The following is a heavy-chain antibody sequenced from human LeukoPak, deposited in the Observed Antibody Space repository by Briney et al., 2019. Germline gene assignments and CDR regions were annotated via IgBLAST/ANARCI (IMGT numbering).Heavy chain of an antibody. D-gene: IGHD3-22*01. J-gene: IGHJ4*02. CDR3: ARDSHYDRSGYYSY. V-gene: IGHV3-7*01. Sequence: GGSLRLSCATSGITFTIYWMSWVRQAPGKGLEWVANIKQDESEKYYVDSVKGRFTISRDNAKNSLYLQMNSLRAEDTAVYYCARDSHYDRSGYYSYWGQGTLVTVSS. CDR1: GITFTIYW. CDR2: IKQDESEK.